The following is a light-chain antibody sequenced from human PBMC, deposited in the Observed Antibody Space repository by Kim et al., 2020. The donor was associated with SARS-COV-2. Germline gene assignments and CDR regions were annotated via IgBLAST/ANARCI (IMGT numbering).Light chain of an antibody. CDR3: QHYGTSLT. V-gene: IGKV3-20*01. J-gene: IGKJ4*01. CDR2: DAS. Sequence: EIVLTQSPGTLSLSPGERATLSCRASQSVSSSYVAWYQQKPGQAPRLLIYDASSRTTGIPDSFSGSGAGTDFTLTISRLEAEDVAVYYCQHYGTSLTLGEGTKVDIK. CDR1: QSVSSSY.